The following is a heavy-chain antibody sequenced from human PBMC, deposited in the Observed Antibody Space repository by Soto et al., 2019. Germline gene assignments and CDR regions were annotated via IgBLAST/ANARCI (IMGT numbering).Heavy chain of an antibody. CDR3: ARAIIAAAGLAY. D-gene: IGHD6-13*01. V-gene: IGHV4-34*01. CDR2: INHSGST. CDR1: GGSFSGYY. J-gene: IGHJ4*02. Sequence: PSETLSLTCAVYGGSFSGYYWSWIRQPPGKGLEWIGEINHSGSTNYNPSLKSRVTISVDTSKNQFSLKLSSVTAADTAVYYCARAIIAAAGLAYWGQGTLVTVSS.